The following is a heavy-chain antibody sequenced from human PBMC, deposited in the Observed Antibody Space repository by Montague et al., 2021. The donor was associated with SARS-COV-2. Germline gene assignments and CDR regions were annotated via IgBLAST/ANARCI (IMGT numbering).Heavy chain of an antibody. CDR2: IYYSGST. J-gene: IGHJ3*02. Sequence: LSLTCTVSGGSIRSGGYYWSWIRQHPGKGLEWLGYIYYSGSTXXNPSLKSRVTISVDTSKNQFSLKLSSVTAADTAVYYCARVQGITMIVVVIGAFDIWGQGTMVTVSS. CDR1: GGSIRSGGYY. V-gene: IGHV4-31*03. D-gene: IGHD3-22*01. CDR3: ARVQGITMIVVVIGAFDI.